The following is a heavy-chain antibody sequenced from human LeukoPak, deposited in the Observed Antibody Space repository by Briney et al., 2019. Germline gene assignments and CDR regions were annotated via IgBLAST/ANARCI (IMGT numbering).Heavy chain of an antibody. J-gene: IGHJ4*02. CDR1: GGSISSGGYY. CDR2: IYYSGST. V-gene: IGHV4-31*03. D-gene: IGHD6-13*01. CDR3: ARASAAGTHSDY. Sequence: PSQTLSLTCTVSGGSISSGGYYWSWIRLHPGKGLEWIGYIYYSGSTYYNPSLKSRVTISVDTSKNQFSLKLSSVTAADTAVYYCARASAAGTHSDYWGQGTLVTVSS.